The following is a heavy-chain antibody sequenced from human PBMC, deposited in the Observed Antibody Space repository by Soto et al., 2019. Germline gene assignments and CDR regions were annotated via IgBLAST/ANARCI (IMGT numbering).Heavy chain of an antibody. Sequence: EVQLVESGGGLVKPGGSLRLSCAASGFPFSKAWMSWVRQVPGKGLEWVGRIKSKADGGTTDYAAPVKGRFTISSDDSSNTVYLQMNSLKTEDTAVYYCTKVLGYCSGGNCFTFDSWGQGAVVTVSS. CDR3: TKVLGYCSGGNCFTFDS. CDR1: GFPFSKAW. J-gene: IGHJ4*02. D-gene: IGHD2-15*01. CDR2: IKSKADGGTT. V-gene: IGHV3-15*01.